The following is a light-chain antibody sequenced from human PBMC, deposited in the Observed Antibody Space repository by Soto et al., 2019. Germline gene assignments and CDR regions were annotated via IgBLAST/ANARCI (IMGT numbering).Light chain of an antibody. J-gene: IGKJ2*01. V-gene: IGKV1-39*01. CDR1: QSISTF. CDR3: QQSYSSPRT. Sequence: DVQMTQSPPSLSASGGGRVTITCRASQSISTFLNWYQQKPGKAPKVVIYGASSLQSGVPSRFSGSGSGTDFTLTISSLQPEDFAIYYCQQSYSSPRTFGQGTKLEIK. CDR2: GAS.